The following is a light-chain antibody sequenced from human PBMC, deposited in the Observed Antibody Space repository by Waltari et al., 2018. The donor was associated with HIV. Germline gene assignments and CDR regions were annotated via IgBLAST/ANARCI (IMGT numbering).Light chain of an antibody. CDR2: EVT. CDR1: SSDIGSYNR. Sequence: QSTLTQPPSVSGSLGQSVTIACSGTSSDIGSYNRVSWYQQPPGTAPNLIIYEVTNGPAGVAVRFSGSKSGNTASLTISGLQAEDEADYYCSSYTTSSTWVFGGGTQLTVL. CDR3: SSYTTSSTWV. V-gene: IGLV2-18*02. J-gene: IGLJ3*02.